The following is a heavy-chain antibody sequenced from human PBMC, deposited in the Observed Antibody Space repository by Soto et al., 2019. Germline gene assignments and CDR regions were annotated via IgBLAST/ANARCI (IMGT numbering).Heavy chain of an antibody. CDR1: GYSFTSYW. CDR2: IYPGDSDT. J-gene: IGHJ6*02. V-gene: IGHV5-51*01. CDR3: ARLAGQLRYCSSTSCYAPYYYGMYV. D-gene: IGHD2-2*01. Sequence: PGESLKISCKGSGYSFTSYWIGWVRQMPGKGLEWMGIIYPGDSDTRYSPSFQGQVTISADKSISTAYLHWSSLKASDTAMYYCARLAGQLRYCSSTSCYAPYYYGMYVWGQGTKLTVSS.